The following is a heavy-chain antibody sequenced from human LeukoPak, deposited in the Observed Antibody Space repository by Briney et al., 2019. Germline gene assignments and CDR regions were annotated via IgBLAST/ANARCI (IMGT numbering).Heavy chain of an antibody. CDR1: GFTFSSYA. J-gene: IGHJ4*02. D-gene: IGHD2-15*01. V-gene: IGHV3-23*01. CDR3: AKVPPRGYCSGGSCYRFYFDY. Sequence: GGSLRLSCAASGFTFSSYAMSWVRQAPGKGLEWVSAISGSGGSTYYADSVKGRFTISRDNSKNTLYLQMNSLRAEDTAVYYCAKVPPRGYCSGGSCYRFYFDYWGQGTLVTVPS. CDR2: ISGSGGST.